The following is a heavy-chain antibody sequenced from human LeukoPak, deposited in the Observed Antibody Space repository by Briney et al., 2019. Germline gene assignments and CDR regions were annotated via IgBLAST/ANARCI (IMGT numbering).Heavy chain of an antibody. CDR3: ARPPSFFRYYDILTGPRINWFDP. CDR1: GGSISSSSYY. V-gene: IGHV4-39*07. CDR2: IYYSGST. Sequence: SETLSLTCTVSGGSISSSSYYWGWIRQPPGKGLEWIGSIYYSGSTYYNPSLKSRVTISVDTSKNQFSLKLSSVTAADTAVYYCARPPSFFRYYDILTGPRINWFDPWGQGTLVTVSS. J-gene: IGHJ5*02. D-gene: IGHD3-9*01.